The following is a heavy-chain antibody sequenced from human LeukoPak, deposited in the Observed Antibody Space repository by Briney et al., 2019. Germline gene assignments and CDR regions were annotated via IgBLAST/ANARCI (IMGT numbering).Heavy chain of an antibody. V-gene: IGHV4-4*07. D-gene: IGHD6-25*01. CDR2: IYTKENT. Sequence: PSETLSLTCTVSGGSISIYYWNWIRQPAGKGLEWIGRIYTKENTFFNPSLKSRVTMSVDTSNNQFFLRLPSVTAADAAVYSCARSSDSSGYYGGGIIAYWGQGTLVTVSS. CDR1: GGSISIYY. J-gene: IGHJ4*02. CDR3: ARSSDSSGYYGGGIIAY.